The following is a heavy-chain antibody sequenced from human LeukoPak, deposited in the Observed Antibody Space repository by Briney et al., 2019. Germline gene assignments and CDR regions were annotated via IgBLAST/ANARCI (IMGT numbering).Heavy chain of an antibody. V-gene: IGHV4-59*12. D-gene: IGHD3-9*01. CDR2: VTYSGST. CDR1: GGSISSYY. CDR3: ARLNPSLDILTGYYIDY. J-gene: IGHJ4*02. Sequence: SETLSLTCTVSGGSISSYYWSWIRQPPGKGLEWIGFVTYSGSTNYNPSLKNRVTISVDTSKNQFSLRLSSVAAADTAVYFCARLNPSLDILTGYYIDYWGQGTLVPVSS.